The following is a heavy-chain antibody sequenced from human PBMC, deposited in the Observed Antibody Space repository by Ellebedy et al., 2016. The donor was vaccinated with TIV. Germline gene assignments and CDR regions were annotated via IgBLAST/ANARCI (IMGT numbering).Heavy chain of an antibody. CDR3: ARDTGRIAAAGLDF. J-gene: IGHJ4*02. CDR1: GYTFSDYY. D-gene: IGHD6-25*01. CDR2: INTSGGTA. Sequence: ASVKVSCKASGYTFSDYYIEWVRQAPGQGLEWMGIINTSGGTATHAQKLQGRVTMTRDPSTSTVYMELTSLRPEDTATYYCARDTGRIAAAGLDFWGQGTLVTVSS. V-gene: IGHV1-46*04.